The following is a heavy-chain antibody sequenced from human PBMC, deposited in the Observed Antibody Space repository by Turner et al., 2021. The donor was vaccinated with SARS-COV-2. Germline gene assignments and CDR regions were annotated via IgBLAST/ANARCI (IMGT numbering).Heavy chain of an antibody. V-gene: IGHV3-30-3*01. Sequence: QVQLVESGGGVVQPGRSLRLSCAASGFTFSSYAMHWVRQAPGKGLEWVALISYDGSNKYYADSVKGRFTISRDNSKSTLYLQINSLRAEDTAVYYCARDGGGMLRTWGQGTLVTVSS. J-gene: IGHJ4*02. CDR3: ARDGGGMLRT. CDR1: GFTFSSYA. D-gene: IGHD3-16*01. CDR2: ISYDGSNK.